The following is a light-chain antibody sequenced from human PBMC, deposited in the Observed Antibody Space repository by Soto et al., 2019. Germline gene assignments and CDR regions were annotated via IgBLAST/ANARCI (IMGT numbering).Light chain of an antibody. CDR2: RNN. V-gene: IGLV1-47*01. Sequence: QSVLTQPPSASGTPGQRVTISCSGSSSNIGSNYVYWYQQLPGTAPKLLIYRNNQRPSGVPDRFSGSKSGTSASLAISGLRSEEEADYYCEAWDDSMSGHVIFGGGTKVTVL. J-gene: IGLJ2*01. CDR3: EAWDDSMSGHVI. CDR1: SSNIGSNY.